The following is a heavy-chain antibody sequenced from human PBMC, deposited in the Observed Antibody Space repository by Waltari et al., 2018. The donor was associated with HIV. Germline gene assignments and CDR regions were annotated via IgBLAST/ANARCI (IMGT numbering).Heavy chain of an antibody. J-gene: IGHJ6*02. CDR1: GFPFRSYG. CDR2: ISYDGSNK. CDR3: AKDTDLTGFFYYYGLDV. Sequence: QVQLVESGGGVVQPGRSLRLSCAASGFPFRSYGRHWVRQASGKGLEWVAVISYDGSNKYYADSVKGRFTISRDNSKNTLYLQMNSLRAEDTAVYYCAKDTDLTGFFYYYGLDVWGQGTTVTVSS. V-gene: IGHV3-30*18. D-gene: IGHD3-9*01.